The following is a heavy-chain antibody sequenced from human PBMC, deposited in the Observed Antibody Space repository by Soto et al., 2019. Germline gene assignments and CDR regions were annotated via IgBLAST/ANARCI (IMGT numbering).Heavy chain of an antibody. Sequence: PSETLSLTCTVSGGSISSSSYYWGWIRQPPGKGLEWIGSIYYSGSTYYNPSLKSRVTISVDTSKNQFSLKLSSVTAADTAVYYCARLSSRAAAGSNYWGQGTLVTVSS. CDR3: ARLSSRAAAGSNY. J-gene: IGHJ4*02. CDR1: GGSISSSSYY. CDR2: IYYSGST. V-gene: IGHV4-39*01. D-gene: IGHD6-13*01.